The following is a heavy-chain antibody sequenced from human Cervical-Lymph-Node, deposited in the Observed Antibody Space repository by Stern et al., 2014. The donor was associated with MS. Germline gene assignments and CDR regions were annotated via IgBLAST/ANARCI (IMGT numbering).Heavy chain of an antibody. CDR1: GFTFSSYA. J-gene: IGHJ4*02. V-gene: IGHV3-23*04. CDR3: VRSGSGWYQFDF. Sequence: EDQLVESGGGLIQPGGSLRLSCAASGFTFSSYAMSWVRQAPGKGLEWVSAISGSGGSTYYADCVKGRFTISTDNSKNTLYLQMNSLTAEDTAVYYCVRSGSGWYQFDFWGQGTLVTVSS. CDR2: ISGSGGST. D-gene: IGHD6-19*01.